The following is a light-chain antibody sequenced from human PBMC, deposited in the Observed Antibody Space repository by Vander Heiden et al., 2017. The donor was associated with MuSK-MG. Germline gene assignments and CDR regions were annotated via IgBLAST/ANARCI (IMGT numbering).Light chain of an antibody. CDR3: CSYAGSYTWV. V-gene: IGLV2-11*01. Sequence: QSALTQPRSVSGSPGRSVTIPCTGTSSDVGGYNYVAWYQQHPGKAPNLMIYDVSKRPSGVPDRFSGSKSGNTASLTISGLQAEDEADYYCCSYAGSYTWVFGGGTKLTVL. CDR1: SSDVGGYNY. CDR2: DVS. J-gene: IGLJ3*02.